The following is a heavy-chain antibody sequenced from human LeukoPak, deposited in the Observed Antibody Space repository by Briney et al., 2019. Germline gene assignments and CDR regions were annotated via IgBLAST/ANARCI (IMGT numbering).Heavy chain of an antibody. CDR2: IKQDGSEK. D-gene: IGHD6-19*01. CDR1: GFTFSSYW. CDR3: ARDQWLPSRDGFDY. V-gene: IGHV3-7*01. Sequence: GGSLRLSCAASGFTFSSYWMSWVRQAPGKGLEWVANIKQDGSEKYYVDSVNGRFTISRDNAKNLLYLQKNSLRAEDTAVYYCARDQWLPSRDGFDYWGQGTLVTVSS. J-gene: IGHJ4*02.